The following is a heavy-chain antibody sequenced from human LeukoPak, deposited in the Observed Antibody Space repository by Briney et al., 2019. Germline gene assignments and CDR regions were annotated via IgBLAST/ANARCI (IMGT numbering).Heavy chain of an antibody. CDR1: GFIFRDEY. V-gene: IGHV3-21*01. J-gene: IGHJ6*02. Sequence: GGSLRLSCAASGFIFRDEYMSWVRQAPGKGLEWVSSISGSSTYIYYADSVKGRFTISRDNAKNSLYLQMNSLRAEDTAVYYCARTNYYFYGMDVWGQGTTVTVSS. CDR2: ISGSSTYI. CDR3: ARTNYYFYGMDV.